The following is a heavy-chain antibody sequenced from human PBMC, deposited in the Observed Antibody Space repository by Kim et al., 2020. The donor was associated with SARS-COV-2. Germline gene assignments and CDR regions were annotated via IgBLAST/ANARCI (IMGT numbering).Heavy chain of an antibody. D-gene: IGHD3-10*01. CDR2: ISDSGGST. J-gene: IGHJ4*02. V-gene: IGHV3-23*01. Sequence: GGSLRLSCAASGFTFSSYAMSWVRQAPGKGLEWVSAISDSGGSTYYADSVKGRFTISRDNSKNTVYLQMNSLRAEDTALYYCATQYGSGSYYVADFDYWGQGTLVTVSS. CDR3: ATQYGSGSYYVADFDY. CDR1: GFTFSSYA.